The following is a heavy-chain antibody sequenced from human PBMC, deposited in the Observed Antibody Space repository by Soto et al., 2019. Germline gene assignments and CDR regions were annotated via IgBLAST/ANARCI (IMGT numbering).Heavy chain of an antibody. V-gene: IGHV3-23*01. CDR3: VPRKGDPFT. Sequence: PGGSLRLSCAASGFTVSSNYMSWVRQAPGKGLEWVSAISGSGGSTYYADSVKGRFTISRDNSKNTLSLQMNSLRVEDSAVYYCVPRKGDPFTWGPGTLVTVSS. D-gene: IGHD3-16*01. CDR2: ISGSGGST. CDR1: GFTVSSNY. J-gene: IGHJ4*02.